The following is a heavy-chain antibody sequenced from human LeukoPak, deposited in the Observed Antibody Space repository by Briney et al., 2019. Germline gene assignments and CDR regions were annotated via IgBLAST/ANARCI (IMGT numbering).Heavy chain of an antibody. V-gene: IGHV1-2*02. CDR3: ARGGTAPI. CDR2: VNTNSGAT. J-gene: IGHJ4*02. CDR1: GYTFTGYY. Sequence: ASVKVSCKASGYTFTGYYMHWVRPAPGQGLEWMGWVNTNSGATNYAQKFQGRVTMTRETSISTAYMDLSRLTSDDTAVYYCARGGTAPIWGQGTLVTVSS. D-gene: IGHD3-16*01.